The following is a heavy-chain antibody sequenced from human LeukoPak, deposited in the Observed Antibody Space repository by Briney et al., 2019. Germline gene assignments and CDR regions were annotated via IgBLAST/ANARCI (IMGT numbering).Heavy chain of an antibody. J-gene: IGHJ4*02. CDR1: GDSTSNNNW. CDR2: IYYSGST. Sequence: SGTLSLTCAVSGDSTSNNNWWSWVRQPPGKGLEWIGYIYYSGSTYYNPSLKSRVTISVDTSKNQFSLKLSSVTAADTAVYYCARGGSVNYYDPYDYWGQGTLVTVSS. CDR3: ARGGSVNYYDPYDY. D-gene: IGHD3-22*01. V-gene: IGHV4-4*02.